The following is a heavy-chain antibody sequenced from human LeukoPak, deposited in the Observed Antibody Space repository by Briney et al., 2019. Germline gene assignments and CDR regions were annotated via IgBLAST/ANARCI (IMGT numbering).Heavy chain of an antibody. D-gene: IGHD2-2*01. Sequence: ASVKVSCKASGYTFTGYYMHWVRQAPGQGLELMGWINPNSGGTNYAQNFQGRATMTRDTSISTAYMELSRLRSDDTAVYYCARASGDFCSSSTCFKSLYYYYMDVWGKGTTVTVSS. V-gene: IGHV1-2*02. J-gene: IGHJ6*03. CDR2: INPNSGGT. CDR3: ARASGDFCSSSTCFKSLYYYYMDV. CDR1: GYTFTGYY.